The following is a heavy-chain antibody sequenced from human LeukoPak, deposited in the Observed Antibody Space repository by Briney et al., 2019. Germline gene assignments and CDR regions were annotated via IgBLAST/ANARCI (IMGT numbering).Heavy chain of an antibody. J-gene: IGHJ5*02. CDR3: ARVGGDYDFWSGYSRYWFDP. Sequence: GGSLRLSCAASGFTFSSYAMSWVRQAPGKGLEWVSAISGSGGSTYYADSVKGRFTISRDNAKNSLYLQMNSLRAEDTAVYYCARVGGDYDFWSGYSRYWFDPWGQGTLVTVSS. CDR2: ISGSGGST. D-gene: IGHD3-3*01. V-gene: IGHV3-23*01. CDR1: GFTFSSYA.